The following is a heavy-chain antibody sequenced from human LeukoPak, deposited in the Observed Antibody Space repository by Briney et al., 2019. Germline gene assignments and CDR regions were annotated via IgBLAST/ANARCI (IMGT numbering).Heavy chain of an antibody. J-gene: IGHJ4*02. V-gene: IGHV4-34*01. Sequence: PGGSLRLSCVASGFTFSAYWMSWIRQPPGKGLEWIGEINHSRSTNYNPSLKSRVTISLDTSKNQFSLKPSSVTAADTAVYYCARPRGCGSARCNNFDYWGQGTLVTVSS. CDR1: GFTFSAYW. CDR2: INHSRST. D-gene: IGHD2-2*01. CDR3: ARPRGCGSARCNNFDY.